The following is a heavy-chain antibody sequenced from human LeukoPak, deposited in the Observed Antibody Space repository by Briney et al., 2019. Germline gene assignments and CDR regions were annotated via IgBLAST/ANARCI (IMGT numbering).Heavy chain of an antibody. CDR2: FDPEDGET. V-gene: IGHV1-24*01. D-gene: IGHD1-14*01. Sequence: ASVKVSCKVSGYTLTELSMHWVRQAPGKGLEWMGGFDPEDGETIYAQKFQGRVTMTEDTSTDTAYMELSSLRSEDTAVYYCATDGMYYYGMDVWGQGTTVAVSS. CDR1: GYTLTELS. CDR3: ATDGMYYYGMDV. J-gene: IGHJ6*02.